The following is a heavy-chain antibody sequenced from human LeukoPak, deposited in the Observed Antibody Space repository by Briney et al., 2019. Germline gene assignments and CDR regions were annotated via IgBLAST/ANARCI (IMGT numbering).Heavy chain of an antibody. CDR2: INPNSGGT. J-gene: IGHJ6*02. CDR1: GYAXTGYY. D-gene: IGHD2-15*01. V-gene: IGHV1-2*02. Sequence: ASVKVSCKASGYAXTGYYMHWVRQAPGQGLEWMGWINPNSGGTNYAQKFQGRVTMTRDTSISTAYMELSRLRSDDTAVYYCASQYCSGGSCYSTGYYYYGMDVWGQGTTVTVSS. CDR3: ASQYCSGGSCYSTGYYYYGMDV.